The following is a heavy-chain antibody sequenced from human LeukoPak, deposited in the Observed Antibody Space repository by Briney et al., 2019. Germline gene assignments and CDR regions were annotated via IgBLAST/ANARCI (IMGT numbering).Heavy chain of an antibody. CDR2: IYSGGST. V-gene: IGHV3-66*04. Sequence: PGGSLRLSCAASGFTVSSNYMSWVRQAPGKGLEWVSVIYSGGSTYYADSVKGRFTISRDNSKNTLYLQMNSLRAEDTAIYFCARLSSSGYSSDNWGQGTLVTVSS. D-gene: IGHD2-2*01. J-gene: IGHJ4*02. CDR3: ARLSSSGYSSDN. CDR1: GFTVSSNY.